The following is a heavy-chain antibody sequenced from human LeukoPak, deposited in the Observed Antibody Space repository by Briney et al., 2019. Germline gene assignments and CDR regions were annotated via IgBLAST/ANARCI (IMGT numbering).Heavy chain of an antibody. CDR1: GGTFSSYA. Sequence: SVTVSCKASGGTFSSYAISWVRQAPGQGREWMGRIIPILGIANYAQKFQGRVTITADKSTSTAYMELSSLRSEDTAVYYCARAGVYDSSGYYLGWGQGTLVTVSS. V-gene: IGHV1-69*04. CDR2: IIPILGIA. CDR3: ARAGVYDSSGYYLG. J-gene: IGHJ4*02. D-gene: IGHD3-22*01.